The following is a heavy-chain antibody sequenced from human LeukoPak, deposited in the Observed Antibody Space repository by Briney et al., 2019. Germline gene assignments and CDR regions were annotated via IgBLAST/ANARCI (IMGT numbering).Heavy chain of an antibody. CDR2: INSDGSWT. CDR3: AKDGRYCSSNTCYQYFDS. CDR1: GNYW. J-gene: IGHJ4*02. D-gene: IGHD2-2*01. Sequence: PGGALRLSCAAPGNYWLVWVPQAPATRLEGVSHINSDGSWTSYADSVKGRFTISKDKAKNTVYLQMNSLRAGDRAVYYCAKDGRYCSSNTCYQYFDSWGQGALVTVSS. V-gene: IGHV3-74*01.